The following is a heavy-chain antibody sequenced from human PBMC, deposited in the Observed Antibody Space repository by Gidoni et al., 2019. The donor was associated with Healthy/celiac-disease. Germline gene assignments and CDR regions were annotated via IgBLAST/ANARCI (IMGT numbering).Heavy chain of an antibody. V-gene: IGHV3-43*02. Sequence: EVQLVESGGGVVQPGGSLRLSCADSVFPFDDYAMHGVRQAPGQGLEWVSLISGDGGSTYYADSVKGRFTISRDNSKNSLYLQMNSLRTEDTALYYCAKDSPHLGDAFDIWGQGTMVTVSS. D-gene: IGHD7-27*01. CDR3: AKDSPHLGDAFDI. CDR2: ISGDGGST. J-gene: IGHJ3*02. CDR1: VFPFDDYA.